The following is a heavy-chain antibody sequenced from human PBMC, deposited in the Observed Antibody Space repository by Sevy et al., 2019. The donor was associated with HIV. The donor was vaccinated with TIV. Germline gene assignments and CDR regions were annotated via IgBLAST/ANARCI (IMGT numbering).Heavy chain of an antibody. CDR3: ACASDSWSGYYTACFDY. J-gene: IGHJ4*02. D-gene: IGHD3-3*01. Sequence: GGSLRLSCAASGFTFSSYWMSWVRQAPGKGLEWVANIKKDGSEKYYVDSVKGRFTISRDNAKNSLYLQMNSLRAEDKAVYYYACASDSWSGYYTACFDYWGQGTLVTVSS. CDR1: GFTFSSYW. V-gene: IGHV3-7*01. CDR2: IKKDGSEK.